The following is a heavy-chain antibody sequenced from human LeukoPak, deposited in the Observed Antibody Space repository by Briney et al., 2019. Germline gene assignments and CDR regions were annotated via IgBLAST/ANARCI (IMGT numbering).Heavy chain of an antibody. J-gene: IGHJ4*02. CDR2: MNPNSGNT. D-gene: IGHD2-2*01. CDR1: GYTFTSYY. CDR3: ARGERKTRYCSSTSCYQYYFDY. V-gene: IGHV1-8*02. Sequence: ASVKVSCKASGYTFTSYYMHWVRQATGQGLEWMGWMNPNSGNTGYAQKFQGRVTMTRNTSISTAYMELSSLRSEDTAVYYCARGERKTRYCSSTSCYQYYFDYWGQGTLVTVSS.